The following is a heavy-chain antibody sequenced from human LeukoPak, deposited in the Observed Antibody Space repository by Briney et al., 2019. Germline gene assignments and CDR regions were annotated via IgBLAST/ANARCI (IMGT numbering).Heavy chain of an antibody. CDR3: ARGPTSRGSGSYYYYYGMDV. D-gene: IGHD3-10*01. J-gene: IGHJ6*02. Sequence: KSGGSLRLSCAASGFTFSNAWMNWVRQAPGKGLEWVSSISSSSSYIYYADSVKGRFTISRDNAKNSLYLQMNSLRAEDTAVYYCARGPTSRGSGSYYYYYGMDVWGQGTTVTVSS. CDR2: ISSSSSYI. V-gene: IGHV3-21*01. CDR1: GFTFSNAW.